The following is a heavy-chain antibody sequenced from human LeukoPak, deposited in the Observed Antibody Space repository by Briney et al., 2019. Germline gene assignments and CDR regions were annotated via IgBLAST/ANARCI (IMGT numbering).Heavy chain of an antibody. J-gene: IGHJ6*03. CDR3: GRAPSGGADNFFYYYMDV. D-gene: IGHD3-16*01. V-gene: IGHV3-7*01. CDR1: GFTFSIYW. CDR2: IIQDTSEK. Sequence: GGSLRLSCAASGFTFSIYWMTWVRQAPGKGLEWVANIIQDTSEKYYVNSMKGSFTISRDNAKNSLYLQMSSVRADDTAVDYCGRAPSGGADNFFYYYMDVWGKGTTVTVSS.